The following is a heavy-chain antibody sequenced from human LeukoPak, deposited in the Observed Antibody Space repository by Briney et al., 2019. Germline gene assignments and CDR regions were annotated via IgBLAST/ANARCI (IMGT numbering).Heavy chain of an antibody. CDR2: ISSSSSYI. CDR3: ARDDGDGYNNWFDP. V-gene: IGHV3-21*01. D-gene: IGHD5-24*01. Sequence: GGSLTLSCAASGFTFSSYSINWVRPAPGKGLEWVSSISSSSSYIYYADSVEGRFTISRDNAKNSLYLQMNSLRAEDTAVYYCARDDGDGYNNWFDPWGQGTLVTVSS. J-gene: IGHJ5*02. CDR1: GFTFSSYS.